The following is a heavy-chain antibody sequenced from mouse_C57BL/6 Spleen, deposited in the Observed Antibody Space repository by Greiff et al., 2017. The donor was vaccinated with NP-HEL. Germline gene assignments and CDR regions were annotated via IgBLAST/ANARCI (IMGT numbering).Heavy chain of an antibody. CDR2: ISSGSSTI. J-gene: IGHJ2*01. CDR3: ARIGYDKGY. CDR1: GFTFSDYG. V-gene: IGHV5-17*01. Sequence: EVKLVESGGGLVKPGGSLKLSCAASGFTFSDYGMHWVRQAPEKGLEWVAYISSGSSTIYYADTVKGRFTISRDNAKNTLFLQMTSLRSEDTAMYYCARIGYDKGYWGQGTTLTVSS. D-gene: IGHD2-2*01.